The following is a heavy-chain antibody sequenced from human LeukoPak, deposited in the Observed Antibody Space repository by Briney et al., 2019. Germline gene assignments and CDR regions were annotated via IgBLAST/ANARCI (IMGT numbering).Heavy chain of an antibody. Sequence: PGRSLGLSCAASGFTFSSYGMHWVRQAPGKGLEWVAVISYDGSNKYYADSVKGRFTISRDNSKNTLYLQMNSLRAEDTAVYYCAKDIRYDSSGYYIDYWGQGTLVTVSS. J-gene: IGHJ4*02. V-gene: IGHV3-30*18. D-gene: IGHD3-22*01. CDR2: ISYDGSNK. CDR3: AKDIRYDSSGYYIDY. CDR1: GFTFSSYG.